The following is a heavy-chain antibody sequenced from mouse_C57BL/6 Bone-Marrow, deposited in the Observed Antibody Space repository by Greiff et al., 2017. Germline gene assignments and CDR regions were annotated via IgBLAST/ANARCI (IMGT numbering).Heavy chain of an antibody. Sequence: VQLQQSGAELVRPGASVKLSCTASGFTIKDDYMHWVKQRPEQGLEWIGWIDPENGDTEYASKFQGKATITADTSSNTAYLQLSSLTSEDTAVYYCTTGNGYCWYFDVWGTGTTVTVSS. V-gene: IGHV14-4*01. CDR2: IDPENGDT. CDR1: GFTIKDDY. CDR3: TTGNGYCWYFDV. D-gene: IGHD2-3*01. J-gene: IGHJ1*03.